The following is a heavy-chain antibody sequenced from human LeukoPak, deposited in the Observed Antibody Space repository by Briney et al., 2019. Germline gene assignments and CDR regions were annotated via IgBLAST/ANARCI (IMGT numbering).Heavy chain of an antibody. CDR2: INTDGSST. V-gene: IGHV3-74*01. J-gene: IGHJ4*02. D-gene: IGHD1-26*01. Sequence: GGSLRLSCAASGFTFSSYWMHWVRQAPGKGLVWVSRINTDGSSTNYADSVKGRFTISRDNAKNTLYLQMNSLRAEDTALYYCAKRGSGTFSPFASWGQGTLVTVSS. CDR1: GFTFSSYW. CDR3: AKRGSGTFSPFAS.